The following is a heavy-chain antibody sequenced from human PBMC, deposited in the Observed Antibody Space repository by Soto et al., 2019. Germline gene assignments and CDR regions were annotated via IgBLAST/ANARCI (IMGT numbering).Heavy chain of an antibody. V-gene: IGHV4-59*01. CDR2: IYYSGST. CDR3: ARLGYSYGSNWFDP. J-gene: IGHJ5*02. D-gene: IGHD5-18*01. Sequence: PSETLSLTCTVSGGSISSYYWSWIRQPPGKGLEWIGYIYYSGSTNYNPSLKSRVTISVDTTKNQFSLKLSSVTAADTAVYYCARLGYSYGSNWFDPWGQGTLVTVSS. CDR1: GGSISSYY.